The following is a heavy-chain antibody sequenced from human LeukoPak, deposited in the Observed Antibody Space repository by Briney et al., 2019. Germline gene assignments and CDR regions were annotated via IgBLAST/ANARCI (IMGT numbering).Heavy chain of an antibody. D-gene: IGHD1-1*01. CDR1: GGSFSGYY. CDR2: INHSGST. CDR3: AKDAGTTGTMSFDY. J-gene: IGHJ4*02. V-gene: IGHV4-34*01. Sequence: ASETLSLTCAVYGGSFSGYYWSWIRQPPGKGLEWIGEINHSGSTNYNPSLKSRVTISVDTSKNQFSLKLSSVTAADTAVYYCAKDAGTTGTMSFDYWGQGTLVTVSS.